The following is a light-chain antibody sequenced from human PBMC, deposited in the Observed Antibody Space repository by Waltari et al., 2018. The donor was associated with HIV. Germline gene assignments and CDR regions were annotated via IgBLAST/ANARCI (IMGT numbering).Light chain of an antibody. CDR2: KAS. CDR3: QEYDTQYHK. Sequence: DIQMTQSPSILSASVGDRVTITCRASQSIHMWLAWYQQKSGKAPNVLIYKASTLVSGVPSRFSGSRSGTEFTLTITSLQPDDFATYYCQEYDTQYHKFGQGTKV. V-gene: IGKV1-5*03. CDR1: QSIHMW. J-gene: IGKJ1*01.